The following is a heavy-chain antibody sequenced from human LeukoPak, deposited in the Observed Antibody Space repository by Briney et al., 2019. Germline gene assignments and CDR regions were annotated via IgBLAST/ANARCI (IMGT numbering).Heavy chain of an antibody. CDR2: IKQDGSEK. CDR1: GFTFSSYW. D-gene: IGHD6-19*01. V-gene: IGHV3-7*01. Sequence: PGGSLRLSCAASGFTFSSYWMSWVRQAPGKGLEWVANIKQDGSEKYYVDSVKGRFTISRDNAKNSLYLQMNSLRAEDTAVYYCAGYSSGWYDWGWKYWGQGTLVTVSS. CDR3: AGYSSGWYDWGWKY. J-gene: IGHJ4*02.